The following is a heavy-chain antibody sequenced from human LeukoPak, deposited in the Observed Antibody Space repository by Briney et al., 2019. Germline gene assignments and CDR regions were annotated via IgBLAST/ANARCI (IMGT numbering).Heavy chain of an antibody. J-gene: IGHJ4*02. CDR3: ARGQKYRSGYTVTELGSGYFDY. CDR1: GGSTSSYY. D-gene: IGHD5-18*01. CDR2: IYYSGRT. Sequence: PSETLSLTCSVSGGSTSSYYWSWIRQPPGRGLEWIGYIYYSGRTSYNPSLKSRVTISVDTSKNQFSLRLSSVTAADTAVYYCARGQKYRSGYTVTELGSGYFDYWGQGPLVTVSS. V-gene: IGHV4-59*01.